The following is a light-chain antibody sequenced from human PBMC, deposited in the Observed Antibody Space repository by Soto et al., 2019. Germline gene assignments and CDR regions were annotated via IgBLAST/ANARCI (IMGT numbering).Light chain of an antibody. CDR3: SSNTSSSTVV. Sequence: QSALTQPASVSGSPGQSITISCTGTSSDVGGYNYVSWYQQYPGKAPKLIIHNVSNRPSGVSNRISGSKSGNTASLTISGLQAEDEADYYCSSNTSSSTVVFGGGTKLTVL. CDR2: NVS. V-gene: IGLV2-14*01. CDR1: SSDVGGYNY. J-gene: IGLJ2*01.